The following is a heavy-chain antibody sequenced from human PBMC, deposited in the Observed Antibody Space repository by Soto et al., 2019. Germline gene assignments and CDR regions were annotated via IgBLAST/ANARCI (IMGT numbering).Heavy chain of an antibody. D-gene: IGHD6-13*01. CDR2: FDPEDGET. V-gene: IGHV1-24*01. Sequence: ASVKVSCKVSGYTLTELSMHWVRQAPGKGLEWMGGFDPEDGETIYAQKFQGRVTMTEDASTDTAYMELSSLRSEDTAVYYCATTHLYSSSWFFDDWGQGTRVTVSS. J-gene: IGHJ5*02. CDR3: ATTHLYSSSWFFDD. CDR1: GYTLTELS.